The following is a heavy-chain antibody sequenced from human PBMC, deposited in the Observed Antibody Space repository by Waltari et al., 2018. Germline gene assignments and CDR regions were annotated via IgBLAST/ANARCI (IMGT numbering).Heavy chain of an antibody. D-gene: IGHD6-6*01. Sequence: EVQLVESGGGLVKPGGSLRLSCAASGFTFSGYSMNWVRPAPGKGLEWVSSISSSSSYRYYADSVKGRFTISRDNAKNSLYLQMNSLRAEDTAVYYCARDGEYSSSSVWFDPWGQGTLVTVSS. J-gene: IGHJ5*02. CDR1: GFTFSGYS. CDR2: ISSSSSYR. CDR3: ARDGEYSSSSVWFDP. V-gene: IGHV3-21*01.